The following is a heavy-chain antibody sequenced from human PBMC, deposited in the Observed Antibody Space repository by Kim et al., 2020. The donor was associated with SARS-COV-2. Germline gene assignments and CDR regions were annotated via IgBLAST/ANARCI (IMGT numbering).Heavy chain of an antibody. D-gene: IGHD6-13*01. CDR1: GYTFTSYG. V-gene: IGHV1-18*04. CDR2: ISAYNGNT. Sequence: ASVKVSCKASGYTFTSYGISWVRQAPGQGLEWMGWISAYNGNTNYAQKLQGRVTMTTDTSTSTAYMELRSLRSDDTAVYYCARLGPIAAAGIDYYYGMDVWGQGTTVTVSS. CDR3: ARLGPIAAAGIDYYYGMDV. J-gene: IGHJ6*02.